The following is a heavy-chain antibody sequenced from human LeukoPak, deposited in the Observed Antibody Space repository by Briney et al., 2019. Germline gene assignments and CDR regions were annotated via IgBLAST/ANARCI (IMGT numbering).Heavy chain of an antibody. CDR2: IYPGDSDT. J-gene: IGHJ4*02. CDR1: GYSFTRYW. Sequence: GESLKISCKGSGYSFTRYWIGWVRQMPGKGLEWMGIIYPGDSDTRYSPSFQGQVTISADKSISTAYLQWSSLKASDTAMYYCARRVTMVRGVYYFDYWGQGTLVTVSS. CDR3: ARRVTMVRGVYYFDY. D-gene: IGHD3-10*01. V-gene: IGHV5-51*01.